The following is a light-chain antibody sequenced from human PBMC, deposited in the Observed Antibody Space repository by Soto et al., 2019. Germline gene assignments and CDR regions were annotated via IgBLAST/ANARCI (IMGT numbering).Light chain of an antibody. CDR1: QSISTW. CDR3: QTVNSFSEP. V-gene: IGKV1-5*03. CDR2: KAS. Sequence: DIQMTQSPSTLSASVGDRVTITCRASQSISTWLAWYQQKPGKAPKLLIYKASSLQSGVPSRFSGSGSGTGFNLPISSLAPDYFSTYYCQTVNSFSEPFGQGTKLEIK. J-gene: IGKJ2*01.